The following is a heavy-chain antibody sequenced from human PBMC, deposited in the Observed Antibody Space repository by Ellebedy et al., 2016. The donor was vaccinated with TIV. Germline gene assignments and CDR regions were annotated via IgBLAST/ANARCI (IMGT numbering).Heavy chain of an antibody. V-gene: IGHV4-59*08. J-gene: IGHJ3*02. Sequence: MPSETLSLTCTVSGGSISSYYWSWIRQPPGKGLEWIGYIYYSGSTNYNPSLKSRVTISVDTSKNQFSLKLSSVTAADTAVYYCARLPRYSYGSGAWTGAFDIWGQGTMATVSS. CDR1: GGSISSYY. CDR2: IYYSGST. CDR3: ARLPRYSYGSGAWTGAFDI. D-gene: IGHD5-18*01.